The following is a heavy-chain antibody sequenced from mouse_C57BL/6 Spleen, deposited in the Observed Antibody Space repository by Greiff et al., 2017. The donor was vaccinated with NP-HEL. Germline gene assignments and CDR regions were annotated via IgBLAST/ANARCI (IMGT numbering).Heavy chain of an antibody. CDR2: IDPSDSET. V-gene: IGHV1-52*01. Sequence: VQLQQPGAELVRPGSSVKLSCKASGYTFTSYWQHWVKQRPIQGLEWIGNIDPSDSETHYNQKFKDKATLTVDKSSSTAYMQLSSLTSEDSAVSECARSRVTAEEGDYWGQGTTLTVS. CDR1: GYTFTSYW. D-gene: IGHD2-1*01. J-gene: IGHJ2*01. CDR3: ARSRVTAEEGDY.